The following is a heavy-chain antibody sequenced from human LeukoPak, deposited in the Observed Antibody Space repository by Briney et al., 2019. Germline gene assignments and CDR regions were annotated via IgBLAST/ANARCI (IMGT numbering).Heavy chain of an antibody. CDR1: GDSVSSNSAA. CDR3: ARDLAVAGTAVDN. Sequence: SQTLSVTCAISGDSVSSNSAAWNWIRQSPSRGLEWLGRTYYGSKWYNDYAVSVKSRITINPDTSKNQFSLQLNSVTPEDTAVYYCARDLAVAGTAVDNWGQGTLVTVSS. V-gene: IGHV6-1*01. CDR2: TYYGSKWYN. J-gene: IGHJ4*02. D-gene: IGHD6-19*01.